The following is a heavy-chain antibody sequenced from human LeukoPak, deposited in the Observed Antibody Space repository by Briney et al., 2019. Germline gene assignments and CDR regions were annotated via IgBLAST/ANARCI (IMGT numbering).Heavy chain of an antibody. Sequence: ASVKVSCKVSGYTLSELSMHWVRQAPGKGLEWMGGFDPEDVETIYAQKFQGRVTMTEDTSTDTAYMELSSLRSDDTAVYYCATNIRGNWFDPWGQGTLVTVSS. CDR2: FDPEDVET. J-gene: IGHJ5*02. CDR3: ATNIRGNWFDP. CDR1: GYTLSELS. V-gene: IGHV1-24*01.